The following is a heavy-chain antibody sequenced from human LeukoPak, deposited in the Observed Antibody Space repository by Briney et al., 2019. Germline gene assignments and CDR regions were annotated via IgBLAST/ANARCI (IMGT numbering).Heavy chain of an antibody. D-gene: IGHD6-25*01. CDR3: ARLDIAAAAYYFDY. Sequence: SETLSLTCTVSGGSISSSSYYWGWIRQPPGKGLEWIGSIYYSGSTYYNPSHKSRVTISVDTSKNQFSLKLSSVTAADTAVYYCARLDIAAAAYYFDYWGQGTLVTVSS. CDR1: GGSISSSSYY. J-gene: IGHJ4*02. V-gene: IGHV4-39*07. CDR2: IYYSGST.